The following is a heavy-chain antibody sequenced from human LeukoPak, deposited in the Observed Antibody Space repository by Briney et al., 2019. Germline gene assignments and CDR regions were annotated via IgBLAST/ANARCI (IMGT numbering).Heavy chain of an antibody. V-gene: IGHV3-30-3*01. Sequence: GGSLRLSCAASGFTFSSYAMHWVRQAPGKGLEWVAVISYDGSNKYYADSVKGRFTISRDNSKNTLYLQMNSLRAEDTAVYYCARDQQDRDFDYWGQGTLVTVSS. CDR3: ARDQQDRDFDY. CDR1: GFTFSSYA. D-gene: IGHD5-24*01. CDR2: ISYDGSNK. J-gene: IGHJ4*02.